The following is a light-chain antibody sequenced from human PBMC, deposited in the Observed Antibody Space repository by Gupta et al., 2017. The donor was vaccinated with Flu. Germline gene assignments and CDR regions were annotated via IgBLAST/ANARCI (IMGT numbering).Light chain of an antibody. CDR1: QGISSG. J-gene: IGKJ3*01. CDR2: DVS. Sequence: AIQLTQSPSSLSASVGDRVTLTCRASQGISSGLAWYQQNPGKPPKRLIYDVSTLHSGVPSRFSGMGSGTDFTLTISSLQPEDFASYYCKQLNSFGPGTKVDIK. CDR3: KQLNS. V-gene: IGKV1-13*02.